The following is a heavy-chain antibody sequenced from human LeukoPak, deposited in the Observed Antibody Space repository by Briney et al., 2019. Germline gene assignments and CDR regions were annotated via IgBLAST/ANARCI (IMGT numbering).Heavy chain of an antibody. V-gene: IGHV1-69*04. CDR1: GGTFSSYA. CDR3: ARAVREYSYGYV. J-gene: IGHJ6*02. CDR2: IIPILGIA. D-gene: IGHD5-18*01. Sequence: SVKVSCKASGGTFSSYAISWVRQAPGQGLEWMGRIIPILGIANYAQKFQGRVTITADKSTSTAYMELSSPRSEDTAVYYCARAVREYSYGYVWGQGTTVTVSS.